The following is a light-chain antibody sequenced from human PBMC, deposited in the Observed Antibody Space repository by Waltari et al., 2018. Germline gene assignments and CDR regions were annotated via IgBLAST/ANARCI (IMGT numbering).Light chain of an antibody. CDR1: NIESKS. CDR3: QVWDSSSDHWV. Sequence: SYVLTQPPSVSVAPGQTARITCGGNNIESKSVHWYQQKAGQAPVLVVYVDSARPSGMPGRFSGSNLGNTATLTISRVEAGDEADYYCQVWDSSSDHWVFGGGTRLTVL. J-gene: IGLJ2*01. CDR2: VDS. V-gene: IGLV3-21*02.